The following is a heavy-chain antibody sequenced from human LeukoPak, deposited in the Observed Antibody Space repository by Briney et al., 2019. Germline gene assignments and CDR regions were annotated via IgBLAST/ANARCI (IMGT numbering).Heavy chain of an antibody. V-gene: IGHV3-49*04. Sequence: GRSLRLSCTASGFTFGDYAMSWVRQAPGKGLEWVGFIRSKAYGGTTEYAPSVKGRFAISRDDSKSIAYLQMNSLKTEDTAVYYCTGSVAVAGTSSLYVFDYWGQGTLVTVSS. D-gene: IGHD6-19*01. CDR2: IRSKAYGGTT. CDR3: TGSVAVAGTSSLYVFDY. CDR1: GFTFGDYA. J-gene: IGHJ4*02.